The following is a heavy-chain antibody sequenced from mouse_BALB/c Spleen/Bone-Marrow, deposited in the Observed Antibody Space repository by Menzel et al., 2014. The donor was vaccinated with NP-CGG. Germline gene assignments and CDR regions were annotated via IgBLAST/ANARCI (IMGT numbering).Heavy chain of an antibody. Sequence: VKVVESGPGLVAPSQSLSITCTVSGFSLTSYGVYWVRQPPGKGLEWLGVIGAGGSTNYNSALMSRLSISKDNSKSQVFLKMRSLQTDDTAMYYCARSPTSSWAMDYWGQGTSVTVSS. J-gene: IGHJ4*01. CDR1: GFSLTSYG. V-gene: IGHV2-9*02. CDR3: ARSPTSSWAMDY. D-gene: IGHD1-1*01. CDR2: IGAGGST.